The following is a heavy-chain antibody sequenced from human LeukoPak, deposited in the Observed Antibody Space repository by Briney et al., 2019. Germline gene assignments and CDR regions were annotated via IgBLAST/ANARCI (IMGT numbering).Heavy chain of an antibody. CDR3: ASDFVRDGSGIL. CDR1: GFTFSSYG. Sequence: GRSLRLSCAASGFTFSSYGMHWVRQAPGKGLEWVAVIWYDGSNKYYADSVKGRFTISRDNSKNTLYLQMNSLRAEDTAVYYGASDFVRDGSGILWGQGTLVTVSS. V-gene: IGHV3-33*01. CDR2: IWYDGSNK. J-gene: IGHJ4*02. D-gene: IGHD3-10*01.